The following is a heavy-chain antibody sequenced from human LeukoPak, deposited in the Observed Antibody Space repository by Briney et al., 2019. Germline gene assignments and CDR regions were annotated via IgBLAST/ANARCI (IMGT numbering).Heavy chain of an antibody. CDR2: IYYSGST. CDR1: GGSISSGGYS. CDR3: ARVGTGPGVY. Sequence: PSETLSLTCAVSGGSISSGGYSWSWIRQHPGKGLEWIGYIYYSGSTYYNPSLKSRVTISVDTSKNQFSLKLSSVTAADTAVYYCARVGTGPGVYWGQGTLVTVSS. D-gene: IGHD3-10*01. J-gene: IGHJ4*02. V-gene: IGHV4-31*11.